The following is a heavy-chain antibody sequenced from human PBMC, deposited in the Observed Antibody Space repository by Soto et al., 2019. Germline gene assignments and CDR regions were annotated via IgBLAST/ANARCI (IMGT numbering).Heavy chain of an antibody. D-gene: IGHD6-6*01. V-gene: IGHV3-43*02. Sequence: LSLTCAASGFTFDDYAMHWVRQAPGEGLEWVSLISGDGGSTYYADSVKGRFTISRDNSKNSRYLQMNSLRTEDTALYYCAKGGGSSHENGDAFDIWGQGTMVTVSS. CDR3: AKGGGSSHENGDAFDI. CDR2: ISGDGGST. J-gene: IGHJ3*02. CDR1: GFTFDDYA.